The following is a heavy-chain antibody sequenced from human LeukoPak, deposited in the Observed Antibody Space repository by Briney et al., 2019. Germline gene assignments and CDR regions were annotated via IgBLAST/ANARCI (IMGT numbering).Heavy chain of an antibody. Sequence: PGGSLRLSCAASGFTFSSYGMHWVRQAPGKGLEWVAFIRYDGSNKYYADSVKGRFTISRDNSKNTLYLQMNSLRAEDTAVYYCAKISPYSSSGRRNYYYYYMDVWSKGTTVTVSS. J-gene: IGHJ6*03. CDR1: GFTFSSYG. D-gene: IGHD6-6*01. CDR3: AKISPYSSSGRRNYYYYYMDV. V-gene: IGHV3-30*02. CDR2: IRYDGSNK.